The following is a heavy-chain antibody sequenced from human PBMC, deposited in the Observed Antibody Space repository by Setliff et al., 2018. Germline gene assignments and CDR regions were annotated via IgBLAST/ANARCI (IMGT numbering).Heavy chain of an antibody. D-gene: IGHD1-26*01. V-gene: IGHV1-2*02. CDR2: INPRTGVT. CDR1: GYTFTGHY. J-gene: IGHJ3*02. CDR3: ARDRRTYSGSFYQSDAFNI. Sequence: ASVKVSCKASGYTFTGHYIHWVRQAPGQGLEWMGWINPRTGVTNYAQKFKGRVTMTRDTSTSTIYMELSSQRSDDTAVYYCARDRRTYSGSFYQSDAFNIWGQGTMVTVSS.